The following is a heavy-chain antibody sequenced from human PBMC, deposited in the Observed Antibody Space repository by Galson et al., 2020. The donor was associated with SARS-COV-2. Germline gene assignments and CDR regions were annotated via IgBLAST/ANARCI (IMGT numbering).Heavy chain of an antibody. Sequence: SVKLSCKASGGTFSSYAISWVRQAPGQGLEWMGGIIPIFGTANYAQKFQGRVTITADESTSTAYMELSSLRSEDTAVYYCARETNGDYCYYFDYWGQGTLVTVSS. V-gene: IGHV1-69*13. D-gene: IGHD4-17*01. CDR2: IIPIFGTA. CDR1: GGTFSSYA. CDR3: ARETNGDYCYYFDY. J-gene: IGHJ4*02.